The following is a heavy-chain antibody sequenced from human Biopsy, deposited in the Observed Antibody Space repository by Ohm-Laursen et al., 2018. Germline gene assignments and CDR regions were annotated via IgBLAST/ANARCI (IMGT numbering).Heavy chain of an antibody. J-gene: IGHJ4*02. CDR3: AREAIGYQLPCDD. CDR1: GGSFSTYT. Sequence: GASVKASCKASGGSFSTYTISWVRQAPGQGLEWMGRIIPILRTTAYAQTFLGRVTITADSPTSTVDMELTSLTSDDTAVYFCAREAIGYQLPCDDWGQGTLVTVSS. D-gene: IGHD2-2*01. V-gene: IGHV1-69*08. CDR2: IIPILRTT.